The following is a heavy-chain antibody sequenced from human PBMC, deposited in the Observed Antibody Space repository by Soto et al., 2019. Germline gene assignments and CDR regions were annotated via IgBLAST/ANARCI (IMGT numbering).Heavy chain of an antibody. V-gene: IGHV4-4*02. Sequence: QVHLQESGPGLVKPSETLSLTCAISGGSTSSSDWWTWVRQPPGEGLEWIGEIHRDGVTNYNSSLKSRLTISLDHSRNQCSLSLTSVTAAGAAVYFCAGRPEIHPRWGQGILVPVSS. CDR2: IHRDGVT. CDR3: AGRPEIHPR. J-gene: IGHJ4*02. D-gene: IGHD1-26*01. CDR1: GGSTSSSDW.